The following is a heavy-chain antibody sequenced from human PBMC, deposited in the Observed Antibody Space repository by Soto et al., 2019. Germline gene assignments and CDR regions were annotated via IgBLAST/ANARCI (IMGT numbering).Heavy chain of an antibody. CDR1: GFTFSDSY. CDR3: ARRDGYKYFDF. D-gene: IGHD5-12*01. CDR2: ISSTSSFT. V-gene: IGHV3-11*06. J-gene: IGHJ4*02. Sequence: VQLVESGGGLVKPGGSLRLSCVASGFTFSDSYMSWVRQAPGKGLEWVSYISSTSSFTDYAESVKGRFIISRDNAKNSLFLQMNSLRAEDTALYYCARRDGYKYFDFGGQGTLVSVSS.